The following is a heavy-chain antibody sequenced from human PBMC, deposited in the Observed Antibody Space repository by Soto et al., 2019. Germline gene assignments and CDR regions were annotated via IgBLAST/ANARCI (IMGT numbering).Heavy chain of an antibody. CDR3: ARRYSGYGDY. CDR2: IYFSGSA. V-gene: IGHV4-59*08. D-gene: IGHD5-12*01. Sequence: WSWIRQPQGKGLEWIGYIYFSGSANYNPSLKSRVTISVDTSKNQFSLKLNSVTAADTAVYYCARRYSGYGDYWRHGTLVTVSS. J-gene: IGHJ4*01.